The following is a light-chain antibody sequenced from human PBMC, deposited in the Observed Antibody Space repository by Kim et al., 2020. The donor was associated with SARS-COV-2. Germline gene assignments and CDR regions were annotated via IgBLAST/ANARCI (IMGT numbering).Light chain of an antibody. CDR3: QQYNNWPPGT. Sequence: EIVMTQSPATLSVSPGERATLSCRASQSVSSNLAWYQQKPGQVPRLRIYGASTRATGIPARFSGSGSGTEFTLTISSLQSEDFAVYYCQQYNNWPPGTFGQGTKVDIK. CDR1: QSVSSN. CDR2: GAS. J-gene: IGKJ1*01. V-gene: IGKV3-15*01.